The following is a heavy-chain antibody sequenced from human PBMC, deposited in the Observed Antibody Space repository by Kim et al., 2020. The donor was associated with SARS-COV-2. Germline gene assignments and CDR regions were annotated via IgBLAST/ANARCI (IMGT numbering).Heavy chain of an antibody. CDR2: SGGET. Sequence: SGGETFYADSVRGRFTISRDNSKNTVHLQMNSRRGEDTAVYYCAHMTGFDYWGQGTVVTVSS. D-gene: IGHD2-21*01. CDR3: AHMTGFDY. V-gene: IGHV3-23*01. J-gene: IGHJ4*02.